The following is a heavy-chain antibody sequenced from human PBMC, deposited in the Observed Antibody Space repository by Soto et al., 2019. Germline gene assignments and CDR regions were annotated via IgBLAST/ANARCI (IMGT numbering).Heavy chain of an antibody. Sequence: SQTLSLTCAISGDSVSSNSAAWNWIRQSPSRGLEWLGRTYYRSKWYNDYAVSVKSRITINPDTSKNQFSLQLNTVNPEDTAVYYCARDRDIVVVPAATYYYYGMDVWGQGTTVTVSS. V-gene: IGHV6-1*01. J-gene: IGHJ6*02. CDR1: GDSVSSNSAA. D-gene: IGHD2-2*01. CDR2: TYYRSKWYN. CDR3: ARDRDIVVVPAATYYYYGMDV.